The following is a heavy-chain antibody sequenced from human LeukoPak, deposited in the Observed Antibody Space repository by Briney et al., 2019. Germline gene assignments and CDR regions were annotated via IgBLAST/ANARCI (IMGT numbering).Heavy chain of an antibody. V-gene: IGHV3-53*01. D-gene: IGHD3-22*01. J-gene: IGHJ4*02. CDR1: GLTFSNYA. CDR2: IYSGGST. Sequence: GRSLRLSCADSGLTFSNYAMHWVRQAPGKGLEWVSAIYSGGSTYSADSVKGRFTISRDNSKNTLYLQMNSLRAEDTAVYYCARVSRGPHPYYYDSSGYMDYWGQGTLVTVSS. CDR3: ARVSRGPHPYYYDSSGYMDY.